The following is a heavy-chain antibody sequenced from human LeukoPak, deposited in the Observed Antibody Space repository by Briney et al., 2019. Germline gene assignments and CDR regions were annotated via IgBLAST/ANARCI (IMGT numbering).Heavy chain of an antibody. J-gene: IGHJ4*02. Sequence: ASVKVSCKASGYTFTSYTMNWVRQAPGQGLEWMGCINTNTEKPTYAQGFTGRFVFSLDTSVSTAYLQISSLKADDTAVYWCGAWDYGDLWGQGTLVTVSS. CDR1: GYTFTSYT. D-gene: IGHD3-16*01. CDR2: INTNTEKP. V-gene: IGHV7-4-1*02. CDR3: GAWDYGDL.